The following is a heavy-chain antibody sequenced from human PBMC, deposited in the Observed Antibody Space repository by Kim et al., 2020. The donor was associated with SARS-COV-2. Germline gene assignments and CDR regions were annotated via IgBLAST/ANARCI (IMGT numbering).Heavy chain of an antibody. CDR3: ARGGLEMATIGLDY. D-gene: IGHD5-12*01. Sequence: SETLSLTCTVSGGSISSYYWSWIRQPPGKGLEWIGYIYYSGSTNYNPSLKSRVTISVDTSKNQFSLKLSSVTAADTAVYYCARGGLEMATIGLDYWGQGTLVTVSS. V-gene: IGHV4-59*01. CDR2: IYYSGST. CDR1: GGSISSYY. J-gene: IGHJ4*02.